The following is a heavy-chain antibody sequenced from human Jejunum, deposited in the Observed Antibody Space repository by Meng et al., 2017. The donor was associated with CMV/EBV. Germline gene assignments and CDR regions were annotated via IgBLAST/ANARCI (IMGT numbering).Heavy chain of an antibody. Sequence: TLSLTCAVYGGSFSGYYWSWIRQPPGNGLGWIGEINHSGSTNYNPSLKSRVTISVDTSKNQFSLKLSSVTAADTAVYYCARGKAARHWGQGTLVTVSS. CDR1: GGSFSGYY. D-gene: IGHD6-6*01. J-gene: IGHJ4*02. CDR3: ARGKAARH. V-gene: IGHV4-34*01. CDR2: INHSGST.